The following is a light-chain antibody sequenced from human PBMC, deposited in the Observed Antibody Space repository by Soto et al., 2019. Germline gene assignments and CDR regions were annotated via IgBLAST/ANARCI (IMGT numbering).Light chain of an antibody. CDR2: AAS. J-gene: IGKJ1*01. CDR1: QSISSY. Sequence: DIQLTQAPSSLSASVGDRVTITCRASQSISSYLNWYQQKPWKAPKVLIFAASSLQSGVPSRFSASGSGTDFTLTISSLQPEDFATYYCQQSYSIPWTFGQGAKVDI. V-gene: IGKV1-39*01. CDR3: QQSYSIPWT.